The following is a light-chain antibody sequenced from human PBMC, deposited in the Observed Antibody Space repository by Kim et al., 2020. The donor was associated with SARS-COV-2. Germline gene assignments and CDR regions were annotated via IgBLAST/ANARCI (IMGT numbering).Light chain of an antibody. CDR1: QSLVHSDGNTY. Sequence: DVEMTQSPLSLPVTLGQPASISCRSSQSLVHSDGNTYLNWFHHRPGQSPRRLIYEVSNRDSGVPDRFSGSGSDTNFTLKISRVEAEDVGVYYCMQRTHWPLTFGGGTKVDIK. J-gene: IGKJ4*01. CDR2: EVS. CDR3: MQRTHWPLT. V-gene: IGKV2-30*02.